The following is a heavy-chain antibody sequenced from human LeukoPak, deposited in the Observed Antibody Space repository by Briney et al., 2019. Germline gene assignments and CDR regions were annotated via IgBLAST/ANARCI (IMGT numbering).Heavy chain of an antibody. J-gene: IGHJ4*02. CDR3: ARDGRPLGDYDILTGYPSVL. CDR2: MYHSGST. Sequence: SETLSLTCTVSGGSISSHYWSWIRQPPGKGLEWIGYMYHSGSTNYNPSLKSRVTISVDTSKNQFSLKLSSVTAADTAVYYCARDGRPLGDYDILTGYPSVLWGQGTLVTVSS. D-gene: IGHD3-9*01. V-gene: IGHV4-59*11. CDR1: GGSISSHY.